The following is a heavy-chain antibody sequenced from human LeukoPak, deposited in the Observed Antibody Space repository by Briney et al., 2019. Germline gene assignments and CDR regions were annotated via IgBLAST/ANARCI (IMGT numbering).Heavy chain of an antibody. CDR1: GGTFSSYA. Sequence: SVKVSCKASGGTFSSYAISWVRQAPGQGLEWMGGIIPIFGTANYAQKFQGRVTITTDDSTSTAYMELSSLRSEDTAVYYCARVLGQQLVRGWFDPWGQGTLVTVSS. CDR2: IIPIFGTA. V-gene: IGHV1-69*05. J-gene: IGHJ5*02. CDR3: ARVLGQQLVRGWFDP. D-gene: IGHD6-13*01.